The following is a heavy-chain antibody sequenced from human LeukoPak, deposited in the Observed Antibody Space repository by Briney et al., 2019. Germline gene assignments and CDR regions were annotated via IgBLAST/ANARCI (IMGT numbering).Heavy chain of an antibody. J-gene: IGHJ4*02. D-gene: IGHD2-2*02. CDR1: GYSFTSYW. Sequence: GESLKISCKGSGYSFTSYWISWVRQMPGKGPEWMGRIDPSDSYTNYSPSLQGHVTISADKSISTAYLQWSSLKASDTAMYYCARHPRGRLIVVVPAAIDYWGQGTLVTVSS. CDR2: IDPSDSYT. CDR3: ARHPRGRLIVVVPAAIDY. V-gene: IGHV5-10-1*01.